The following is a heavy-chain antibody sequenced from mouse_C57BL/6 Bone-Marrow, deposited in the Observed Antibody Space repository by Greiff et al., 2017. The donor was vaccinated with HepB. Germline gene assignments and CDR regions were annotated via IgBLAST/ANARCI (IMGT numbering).Heavy chain of an antibody. J-gene: IGHJ1*03. CDR1: GFNIKDYY. D-gene: IGHD1-1*01. CDR3: ARGITTVVATEYFDV. Sequence: VQLLQSGAELVKPGASVKLSCTASGFNIKDYYMHWVKQRTEQGLEWIGRIDPEDGETKYAPKFQGKATITADTSSNTAYLQLSSLTSEDTAVYYCARGITTVVATEYFDVWGTGTTVTVSS. V-gene: IGHV14-2*01. CDR2: IDPEDGET.